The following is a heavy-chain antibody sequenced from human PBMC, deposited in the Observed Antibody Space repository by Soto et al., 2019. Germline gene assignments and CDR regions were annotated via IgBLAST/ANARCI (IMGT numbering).Heavy chain of an antibody. CDR1: GFTFSSFA. CDR3: AKAFGGIAVAGTYYYYGMDV. CDR2: ISGSGGST. J-gene: IGHJ6*02. D-gene: IGHD6-19*01. V-gene: IGHV3-23*01. Sequence: GGSLRLSCAASGFTFSSFAMSWVRQAPGKGLEWVSAISGSGGSTYYADSVKGWFTISRDNSKNTLYLQMNSLRAEDTAVYYCAKAFGGIAVAGTYYYYGMDVWGQGTTVTVSS.